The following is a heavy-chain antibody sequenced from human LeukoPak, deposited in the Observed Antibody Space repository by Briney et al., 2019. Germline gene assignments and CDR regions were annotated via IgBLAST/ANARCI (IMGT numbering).Heavy chain of an antibody. J-gene: IGHJ4*02. Sequence: AASVKVSCEVSGYTLTELSMHWVRQAPGKGLEWMGGFDPEDGETIYAQKFQGRVTMTEDTSTDTAYMELSSLRSEDTAVYYCATDGIMITFGGVPFNYWGQGTLVTVSS. CDR2: FDPEDGET. V-gene: IGHV1-24*01. D-gene: IGHD3-16*01. CDR1: GYTLTELS. CDR3: ATDGIMITFGGVPFNY.